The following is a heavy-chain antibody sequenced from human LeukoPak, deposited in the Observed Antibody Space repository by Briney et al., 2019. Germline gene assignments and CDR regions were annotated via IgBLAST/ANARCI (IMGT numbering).Heavy chain of an antibody. D-gene: IGHD3-10*01. J-gene: IGHJ4*02. V-gene: IGHV4-61*01. CDR3: ATYSSAMVHY. CDR1: GGSVSSGSYY. CDR2: IYYSGST. Sequence: SETLSLTCTVSGGSVSSGSYYWSWIRQPPGKGLEWIGYIYYSGSTNYNPSLKSRVTISVDTSKNQFSLKLSSVTAADTAVYYCATYSSAMVHYWGQGTLATVSS.